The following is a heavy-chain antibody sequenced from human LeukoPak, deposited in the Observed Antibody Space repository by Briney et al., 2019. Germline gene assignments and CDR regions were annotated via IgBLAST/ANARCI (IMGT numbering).Heavy chain of an antibody. J-gene: IGHJ6*02. CDR2: ISYDGSNK. V-gene: IGHV3-30*18. CDR1: GFTFSSYG. D-gene: IGHD3-10*01. Sequence: PGGSLRLSCAASGFTFSSYGMHWVRQAPGKGLEWVAVISYDGSNKYYADSVKGRFTISRDNSKNTLYLQMNSLRAEDTAVYYCVKGATMVRGVISFGMDVWGQGTTVTVSS. CDR3: VKGATMVRGVISFGMDV.